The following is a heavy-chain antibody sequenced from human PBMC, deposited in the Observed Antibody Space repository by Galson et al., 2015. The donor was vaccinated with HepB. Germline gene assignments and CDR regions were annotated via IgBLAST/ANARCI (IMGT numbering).Heavy chain of an antibody. V-gene: IGHV4-31*03. J-gene: IGHJ4*02. Sequence: TLSLTCTVSGGSISSGGYYWSWIRQHPGKGLEWIGYIYYSGSTYYNPSLKSRVTISVDTSKNQFSLKLSSVTAADTAVYYCAGLVATILHYFDYWGQGTLVTVSS. CDR2: IYYSGST. CDR1: GGSISSGGYY. D-gene: IGHD5-12*01. CDR3: AGLVATILHYFDY.